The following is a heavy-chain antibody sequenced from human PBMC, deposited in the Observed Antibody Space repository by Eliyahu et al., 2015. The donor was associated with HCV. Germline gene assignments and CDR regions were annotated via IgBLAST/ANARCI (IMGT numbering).Heavy chain of an antibody. J-gene: IGHJ5*02. D-gene: IGHD6-19*01. CDR3: ARDPTGIPVAIPWFDL. V-gene: IGHV3-48*04. CDR1: GFTFSSYS. CDR2: ISSSSSTI. Sequence: EVQLVESGGGLVQPGGSLRLSCAASGFTFSSYSMNWVRQAPGKGLEWVSYISSSSSTIYYADSVKGRFTISRDNAKNSLYLQMNSLRAEDTAVYYCARDPTGIPVAIPWFDLWGQGTLVTVSS.